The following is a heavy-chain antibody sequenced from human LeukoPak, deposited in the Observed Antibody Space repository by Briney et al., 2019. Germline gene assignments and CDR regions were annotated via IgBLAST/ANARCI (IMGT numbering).Heavy chain of an antibody. CDR3: ARTVVPAAPDDY. CDR2: INHSGST. D-gene: IGHD2-2*01. Sequence: SETLSLTCAVYGGSFSGYYWSWIRQPPGKWLEWIGEINHSGSTNYNPSLKSRVTISVDTSKNQFSLKLSSVTAADTAVYYCARTVVPAAPDDYWGQGTLVTVSS. J-gene: IGHJ4*02. CDR1: GGSFSGYY. V-gene: IGHV4-34*01.